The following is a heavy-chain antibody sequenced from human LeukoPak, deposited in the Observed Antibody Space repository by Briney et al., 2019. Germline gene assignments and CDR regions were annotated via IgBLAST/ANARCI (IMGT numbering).Heavy chain of an antibody. V-gene: IGHV3-74*01. CDR2: INSDGSST. D-gene: IGHD6-13*01. J-gene: IGHJ4*02. CDR1: GFTFSRYY. Sequence: GGSLRLSCAASGFTFSRYYMHWVRQAPGKGLVWVSRINSDGSSTTYADSVKGRFTISRDNAKNTLYLQMNSLKVEDAAVYYCTRVFVGDEYSSSGYWGQGTLVTVSS. CDR3: TRVFVGDEYSSSGY.